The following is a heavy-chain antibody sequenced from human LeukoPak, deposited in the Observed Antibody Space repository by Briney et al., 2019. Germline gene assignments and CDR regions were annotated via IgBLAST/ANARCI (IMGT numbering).Heavy chain of an antibody. CDR1: GFTFTNAW. CDR2: IKSNTNGGTS. J-gene: IGHJ4*01. D-gene: IGHD6-19*01. CDR3: TTHSVTVTGTHF. V-gene: IGHV3-15*07. Sequence: PGGSLRLSCVASGFTFTNAWMTWVRQSPGMGLEWVGRIKSNTNGGTSEYAAPVKGRFAISRDDSKNTLYLQMNSLEPEDTAMYYCTTHSVTVTGTHFWGQGVLVTVSS.